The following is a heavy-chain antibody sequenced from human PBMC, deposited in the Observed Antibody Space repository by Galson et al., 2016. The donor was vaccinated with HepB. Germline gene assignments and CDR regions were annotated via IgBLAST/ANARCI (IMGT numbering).Heavy chain of an antibody. Sequence: SLRLSCAASGFTFSSYWMSWVRQAPGKGLEWVANIKEDGGENYYVVSVRGRFSTSRDNAKNTLYLQMNSLRAGDTAVYYCAVGNDPLDYWGQGTLVTVSS. D-gene: IGHD1-1*01. CDR2: IKEDGGEN. J-gene: IGHJ4*02. V-gene: IGHV3-7*01. CDR3: AVGNDPLDY. CDR1: GFTFSSYW.